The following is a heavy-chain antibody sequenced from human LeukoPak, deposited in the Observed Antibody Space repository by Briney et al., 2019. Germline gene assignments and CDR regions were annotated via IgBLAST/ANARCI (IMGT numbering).Heavy chain of an antibody. CDR2: IYYSGSN. CDR1: GGSISSSGYY. D-gene: IGHD5-18*01. V-gene: IGHV4-39*07. J-gene: IGHJ5*02. CDR3: ANMGYSYAPGLFDP. Sequence: PSETLSLTCTVSGGSISSSGYYWGWIRQTPGKGLEWIGSIYYSGSNYHNPSLKSRVSMSVDTSKNQSSLKLSSVTAADTAVYYCANMGYSYAPGLFDPWGQGTLVTVSS.